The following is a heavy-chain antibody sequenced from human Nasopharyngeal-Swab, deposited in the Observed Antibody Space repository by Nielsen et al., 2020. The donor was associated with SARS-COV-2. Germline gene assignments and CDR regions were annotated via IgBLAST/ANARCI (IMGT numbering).Heavy chain of an antibody. J-gene: IGHJ6*03. CDR3: ARQGVFVPAYFHQYYMDV. V-gene: IGHV3-7*03. CDR1: GFSFSTYW. Sequence: GESLKISCAASGFSFSTYWMPWVRQAPGKGLEWVAHIKQDGSETNYVDSVKGRFTVSRDNPKNLLYLQVNSLRAEDTAVYYCARQGVFVPAYFHQYYMDVWGKGTTVTVSS. D-gene: IGHD3-16*02. CDR2: IKQDGSET.